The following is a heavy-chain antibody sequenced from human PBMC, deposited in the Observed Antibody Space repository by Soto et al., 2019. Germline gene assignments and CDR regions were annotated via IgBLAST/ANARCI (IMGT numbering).Heavy chain of an antibody. Sequence: SETPSLTCPVSGGSISSYYWSWIRQPPGKGLEWIGYIYYSGSTNYNPSLKSRVTISVDTSKNQFSLKLSSVTAADTAVYYCARDQSRDNWNYSYYYYYMDVWGKGTTVTVSS. CDR1: GGSISSYY. J-gene: IGHJ6*03. D-gene: IGHD1-7*01. CDR2: IYYSGST. V-gene: IGHV4-59*01. CDR3: ARDQSRDNWNYSYYYYYMDV.